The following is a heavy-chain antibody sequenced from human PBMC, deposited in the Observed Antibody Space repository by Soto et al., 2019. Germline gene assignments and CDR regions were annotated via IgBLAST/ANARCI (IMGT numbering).Heavy chain of an antibody. J-gene: IGHJ4*02. CDR3: ATSDEGSWFYFDS. CDR1: ENNFNDYW. CDR2: IDPSDSYI. V-gene: IGHV5-10-1*01. D-gene: IGHD3-9*01. Sequence: GESLKISRKGSENNFNDYWISWVRQMPGKGLEWMGRIDPSDSYINYGPSSQGHVTISVDKSIRTAYLQWSSLKASDTAMYYCATSDEGSWFYFDSWGQGTLVTVSS.